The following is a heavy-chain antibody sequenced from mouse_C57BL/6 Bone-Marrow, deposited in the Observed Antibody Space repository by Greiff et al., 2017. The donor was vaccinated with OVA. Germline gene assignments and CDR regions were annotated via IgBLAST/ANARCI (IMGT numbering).Heavy chain of an antibody. CDR3: ARSHIYYYGSSYDYYAMDY. Sequence: EVMLVDSGPGLAKPSQTLSLTCSVTGYSITSDYWNWIRKFPGNKLEYMGYISYSGSTYYNPSLKSRISITRDTSKNQYYLQLNSVTTEDTATYYCARSHIYYYGSSYDYYAMDYWGQGTSVTVSS. J-gene: IGHJ4*01. V-gene: IGHV3-8*01. D-gene: IGHD1-1*01. CDR2: ISYSGST. CDR1: GYSITSDY.